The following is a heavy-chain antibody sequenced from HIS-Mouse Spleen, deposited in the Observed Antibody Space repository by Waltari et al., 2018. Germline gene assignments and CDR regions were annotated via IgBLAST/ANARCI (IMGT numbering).Heavy chain of an antibody. CDR2: RSYDGSNK. CDR3: AKDKHHAFDY. V-gene: IGHV3-30*18. CDR1: GFTFSSYG. J-gene: IGHJ4*02. Sequence: QVQLVESGGGVVQPGRSLRLSCAASGFTFSSYGMHCVRQAPGKGLEWVAVRSYDGSNKYYADSVKGRFTISRDNSKNTLYLQMNSLRAEDTAVYYCAKDKHHAFDYWGQGTLVTVSS.